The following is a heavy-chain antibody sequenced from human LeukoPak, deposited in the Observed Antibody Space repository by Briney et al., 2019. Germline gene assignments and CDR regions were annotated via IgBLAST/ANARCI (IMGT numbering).Heavy chain of an antibody. CDR1: GYSISSTYY. D-gene: IGHD5-24*01. CDR3: ARGSGVEMATTFDY. J-gene: IGHJ4*02. V-gene: IGHV4-38-2*02. Sequence: PSETLSLTCTVSGYSISSTYYWGWIRQPPGKGLEWIGSIYHSGSTYYNPSLKSRVTISVDRSKNQFSLKLSSVTAADTAVYYCARGSGVEMATTFDYWGQGTLVTVSS. CDR2: IYHSGST.